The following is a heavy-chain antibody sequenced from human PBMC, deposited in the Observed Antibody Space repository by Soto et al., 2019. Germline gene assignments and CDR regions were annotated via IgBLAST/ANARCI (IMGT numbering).Heavy chain of an antibody. J-gene: IGHJ4*02. V-gene: IGHV1-2*04. CDR2: INPNSGGT. CDR1: GYTFTGYY. Sequence: QVQLVQSGAEVKKPGASVKVSCKASGYTFTGYYMHWVRQAPGQGREWMGWINPNSGGTNYAQKFEGWVPMPRDTSISTAYPALSRLRSDDTAVYYCARSSGDYIWGSYRNYFDYWGQGTLVTVSS. D-gene: IGHD3-16*02. CDR3: ARSSGDYIWGSYRNYFDY.